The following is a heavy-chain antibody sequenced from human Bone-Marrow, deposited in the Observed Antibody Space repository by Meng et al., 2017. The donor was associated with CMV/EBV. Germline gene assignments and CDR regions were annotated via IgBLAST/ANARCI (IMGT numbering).Heavy chain of an antibody. Sequence: ASVKVSCKASGYSFTRYHMHWVRQAPGQGPEWVGIITPSGGTTNYAQKCQGRVTMTRDTSISTAYMELSRLRSDDTAVYYCVTLSSGRLDYWGQGTLVTVSS. CDR2: ITPSGGTT. J-gene: IGHJ4*02. CDR3: VTLSSGRLDY. V-gene: IGHV1-46*01. D-gene: IGHD3-22*01. CDR1: GYSFTRYH.